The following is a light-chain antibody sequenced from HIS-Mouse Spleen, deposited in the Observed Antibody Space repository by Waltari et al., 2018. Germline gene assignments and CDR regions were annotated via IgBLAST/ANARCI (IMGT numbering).Light chain of an antibody. J-gene: IGLJ2*01. Sequence: SYELTQPLSVSVALGQTARITCGGNNLGRKNVHWYQQKPGQAPVLVIYRDSKRTSGVPERSAGTTSGNTATLTISRAQDEEEDDYYCQVWDSSTEVFGGGTKLTVL. V-gene: IGLV3-9*01. CDR3: QVWDSSTEV. CDR2: RDS. CDR1: NLGRKN.